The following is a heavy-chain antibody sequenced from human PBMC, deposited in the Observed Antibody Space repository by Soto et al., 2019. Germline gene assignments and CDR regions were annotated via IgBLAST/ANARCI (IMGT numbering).Heavy chain of an antibody. Sequence: SETLSLTCAVYGGSVNGYYWNWIRQPPGKGLEWIGEINHTGGTHYNPSLKSRVTMSVDTSKNQFSLRLSSVTAADTAIYYCATRITVFGLLIPPFEPWGQGTQVTSPQ. CDR3: ATRITVFGLLIPPFEP. V-gene: IGHV4-34*01. CDR2: INHTGGT. D-gene: IGHD3-3*01. J-gene: IGHJ5*02. CDR1: GGSVNGYY.